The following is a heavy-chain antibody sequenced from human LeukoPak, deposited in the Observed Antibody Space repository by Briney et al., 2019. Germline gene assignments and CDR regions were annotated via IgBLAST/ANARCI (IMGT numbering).Heavy chain of an antibody. CDR1: GYTLTNYD. J-gene: IGHJ4*02. Sequence: KPGASVKVSCKASGYTLTNYDISWVRQAPGQGLEWMGWISAYNGNTNYAQKLQGRVTMTTDTSTSTAYMELRSLRSDDTAVYYCARQRSDSSSSDYWGQGTLVTVSS. V-gene: IGHV1-18*01. D-gene: IGHD6-6*01. CDR2: ISAYNGNT. CDR3: ARQRSDSSSSDY.